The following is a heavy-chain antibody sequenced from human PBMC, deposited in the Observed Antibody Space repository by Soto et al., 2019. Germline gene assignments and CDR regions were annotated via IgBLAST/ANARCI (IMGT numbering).Heavy chain of an antibody. CDR2: IYWDDDK. Sequence: SGPTLVNPTQTLTLTCTCSGFSLSTSGLGVGWIRQPPGKALEWLALIYWDDDKRYSPSLKSRLTITKDTSKNQVVLTMTNMDPVHTATYSCAHRLWSSRSWPYRWLDAWGEGTEVTVSS. V-gene: IGHV2-5*02. CDR1: GFSLSTSGLG. J-gene: IGHJ5*01. CDR3: AHRLWSSRSWPYRWLDA. D-gene: IGHD6-13*01.